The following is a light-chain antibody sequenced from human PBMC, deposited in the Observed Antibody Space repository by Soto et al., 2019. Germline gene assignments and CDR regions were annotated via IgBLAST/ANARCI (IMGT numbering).Light chain of an antibody. CDR1: QGIDNW. Sequence: DIQMTQSPSSVSASVGDRVTITCRASQGIDNWLAWYQQKPGKAPKLLIYVASNLQTGAASRFSGSGSAAEFTLTISGRQPYDFSTYYCQHAKSFPYTFGRGTKVEIK. V-gene: IGKV1-12*01. CDR3: QHAKSFPYT. CDR2: VAS. J-gene: IGKJ2*01.